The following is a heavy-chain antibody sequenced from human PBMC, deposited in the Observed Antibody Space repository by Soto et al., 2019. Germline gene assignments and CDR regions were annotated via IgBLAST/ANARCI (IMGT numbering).Heavy chain of an antibody. CDR3: AKYYYDSSGYYPTYYYYGMDV. J-gene: IGHJ6*02. V-gene: IGHV3-48*02. Sequence: GGPLRLSCAASGFTFSSYSMNWVRQAPGKGLEWVSYISSSSSTIYYADSVKGRFTISRDNAKNSRYLQMNSLRDEDTAVYYCAKYYYDSSGYYPTYYYYGMDVWGQGTTVTVSS. CDR2: ISSSSSTI. CDR1: GFTFSSYS. D-gene: IGHD3-22*01.